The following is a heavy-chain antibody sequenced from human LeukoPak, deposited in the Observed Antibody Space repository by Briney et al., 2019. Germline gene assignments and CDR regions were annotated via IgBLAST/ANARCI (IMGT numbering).Heavy chain of an antibody. J-gene: IGHJ4*02. CDR1: GGTFSSYA. Sequence: ASVKVSCKASGGTFSSYAISWVRQAPGQGLKWMGGIIPILGIANYAQKFQGRVTITADKSTSTAYMELSSLRSEDTAVYYCARDQHWRGYSYGYGYWGQGTLVTVSS. CDR3: ARDQHWRGYSYGYGY. CDR2: IIPILGIA. V-gene: IGHV1-69*04. D-gene: IGHD5-18*01.